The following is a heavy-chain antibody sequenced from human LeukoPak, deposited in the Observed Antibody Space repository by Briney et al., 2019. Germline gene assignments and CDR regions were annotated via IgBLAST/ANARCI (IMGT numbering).Heavy chain of an antibody. CDR1: GYTFTGYY. CDR2: INPNRGGT. CDR3: ARARGYSYGPRHDAFDI. J-gene: IGHJ3*02. V-gene: IGHV1-2*02. D-gene: IGHD5-18*01. Sequence: ASVKVSCKASGYTFTGYYMHWVRQAPGQGLEWMGWINPNRGGTNYAQKFQGRVTMTRDTSISTAYMELSRLRSDDTAVYYCARARGYSYGPRHDAFDIWGQGTMVTVSS.